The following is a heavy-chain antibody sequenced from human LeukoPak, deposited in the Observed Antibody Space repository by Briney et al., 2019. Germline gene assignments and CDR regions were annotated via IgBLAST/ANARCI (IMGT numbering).Heavy chain of an antibody. V-gene: IGHV4-61*01. Sequence: SETLSLTCTVSGGSISSGTYYWSWIRQPPGKGLEWIGYIYHSGSTNYNPSLKSRVTISVDTSKNQFSLKLSSVTAADTAVYYCARAPWGLQVDYWGQGTLVTVSS. CDR2: IYHSGST. CDR3: ARAPWGLQVDY. J-gene: IGHJ4*02. D-gene: IGHD4-11*01. CDR1: GGSISSGTYY.